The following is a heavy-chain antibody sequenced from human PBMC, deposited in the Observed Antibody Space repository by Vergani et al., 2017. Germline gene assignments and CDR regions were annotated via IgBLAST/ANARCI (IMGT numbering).Heavy chain of an antibody. J-gene: IGHJ1*01. D-gene: IGHD3-22*01. CDR1: GFTFSGSA. V-gene: IGHV3-73*02. Sequence: EVQLVESGGGLVQPGGSLKLSCAASGFTFSGSAMHWVRQASGKGLEWVGRIRSKANSYATAYAASVKGRFTISRDDSKNTAYLQMNSLRADDSAVYYCTKAGQYDSDNFHDSWGQGALVTVAS. CDR3: TKAGQYDSDNFHDS. CDR2: IRSKANSYAT.